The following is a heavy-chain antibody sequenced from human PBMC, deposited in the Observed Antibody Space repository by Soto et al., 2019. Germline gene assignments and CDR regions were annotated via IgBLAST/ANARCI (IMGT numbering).Heavy chain of an antibody. CDR2: IYHSGST. Sequence: QVQLQESGPGLVKPSGTLSLTCAVSSGSISSSNWWSWVRQPPGKGLEWMGEIYHSGSTNYNPSLKSRVTISVDKSKNQFSLKLSSVTAADTAVYYCARGYCSGGSCYINYYYYYMDVWGKGTTVTVSS. D-gene: IGHD2-15*01. CDR1: SGSISSSNW. CDR3: ARGYCSGGSCYINYYYYYMDV. V-gene: IGHV4-4*02. J-gene: IGHJ6*03.